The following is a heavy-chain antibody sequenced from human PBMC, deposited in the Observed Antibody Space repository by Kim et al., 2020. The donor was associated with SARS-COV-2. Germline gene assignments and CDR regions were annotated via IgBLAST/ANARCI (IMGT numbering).Heavy chain of an antibody. CDR3: AKALPSSSSWYAQDGMDV. CDR2: ISWNSGSI. J-gene: IGHJ6*02. D-gene: IGHD6-13*01. V-gene: IGHV3-9*01. Sequence: GGSLRLSCAASGFTFGDYAMHWVRQAPGKGLEWVSGISWNSGSIGYADSVKGRFTISRDNAKNSLYLQMNSLRAEDTALYYCAKALPSSSSWYAQDGMDVWGQGTTVTVSS. CDR1: GFTFGDYA.